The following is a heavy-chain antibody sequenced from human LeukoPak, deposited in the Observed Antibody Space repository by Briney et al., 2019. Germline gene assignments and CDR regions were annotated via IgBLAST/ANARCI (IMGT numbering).Heavy chain of an antibody. D-gene: IGHD5-18*01. CDR1: VGTFSSYA. CDR3: ARAGTAMVRYYYYYYMDV. V-gene: IGHV1-69*13. J-gene: IGHJ6*03. Sequence: ASVKVSCKASVGTFSSYAISWVRQAPGQGLEWMGGIIPIFGTANYAQKFQGRVTITADESTSTAYMELSSLRSEDTAVYYCARAGTAMVRYYYYYYMDVWGKGTTVTVSS. CDR2: IIPIFGTA.